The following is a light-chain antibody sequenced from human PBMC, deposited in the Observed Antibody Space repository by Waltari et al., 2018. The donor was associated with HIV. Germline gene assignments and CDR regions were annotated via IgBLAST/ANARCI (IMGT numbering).Light chain of an antibody. CDR2: EVI. J-gene: IGLJ2*01. CDR1: SSDVGSYNL. V-gene: IGLV2-23*02. Sequence: QSALTQPASVSGSFGQSLTISCTGTSSDVGSYNLVSWYQYHPGKAPKLIIYEVIKRPAGVSNRFAGSKSGNTASLTVSGLQAEDEAHYYCCSYARSGIPFGGGTKLTVL. CDR3: CSYARSGIP.